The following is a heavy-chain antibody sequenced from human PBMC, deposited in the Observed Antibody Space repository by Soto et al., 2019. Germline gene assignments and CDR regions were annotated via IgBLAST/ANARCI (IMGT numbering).Heavy chain of an antibody. CDR1: GFTLRGYW. D-gene: IGHD2-21*02. CDR3: ARGTYCGTDCHYHFDS. Sequence: EVHLVESGGGLVQPGGSLRLSCLASGFTLRGYWMSWVRQAPGKGLEWVANIKQDGSANNYLDSVKGRFTISRDNAEKSVYLEMSSRRVEDTAIYYCARGTYCGTDCHYHFDSWGQGTLVTVSS. CDR2: IKQDGSAN. J-gene: IGHJ4*02. V-gene: IGHV3-7*01.